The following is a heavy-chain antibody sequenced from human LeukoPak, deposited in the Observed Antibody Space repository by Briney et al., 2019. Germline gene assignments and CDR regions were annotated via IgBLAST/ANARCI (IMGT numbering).Heavy chain of an antibody. CDR3: ARDQGPLATVTTPGGY. J-gene: IGHJ4*02. CDR1: GYTFTSYG. Sequence: ASVKVSCKASGYTFTSYGISWVRQAPGQGLEWMGWISACNGNTNYAQKLQGRVTMTTDTSTGTAYMELRSLRSDDTAVYYCARDQGPLATVTTPGGYWGQGTLVTVSS. V-gene: IGHV1-18*01. CDR2: ISACNGNT. D-gene: IGHD4-17*01.